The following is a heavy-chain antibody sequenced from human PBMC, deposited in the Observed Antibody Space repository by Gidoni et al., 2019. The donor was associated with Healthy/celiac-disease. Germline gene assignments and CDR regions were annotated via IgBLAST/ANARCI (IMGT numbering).Heavy chain of an antibody. CDR2: ISYDGSNK. J-gene: IGHJ6*02. Sequence: QVQLVESGGGVVQPGRSLSLSCAASGFTFSSYAMHWVRQAPGKGLEWVAVISYDGSNKYYADSVKGRFTISRDNSKNTLYLQMNSLRAEDTAVYYCARDGAPMMGRIDYGMDVWGQGTTVTVSS. D-gene: IGHD1-26*01. V-gene: IGHV3-30*04. CDR3: ARDGAPMMGRIDYGMDV. CDR1: GFTFSSYA.